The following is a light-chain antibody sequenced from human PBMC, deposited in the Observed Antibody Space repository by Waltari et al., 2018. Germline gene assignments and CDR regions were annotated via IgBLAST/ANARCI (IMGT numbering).Light chain of an antibody. J-gene: IGLJ3*02. CDR2: EVI. CDR1: SSDVGFYNL. Sequence: QSALTQPASVSGSPGQSITISCTGTSSDVGFYNLVSWYQQHPDKAPKLMFYEVIERSWGVSNRFSGSKAGKPASLTIAGLQAEDEADYYCCSYAGRNIWVFGGGTKVTVL. CDR3: CSYAGRNIWV. V-gene: IGLV2-23*02.